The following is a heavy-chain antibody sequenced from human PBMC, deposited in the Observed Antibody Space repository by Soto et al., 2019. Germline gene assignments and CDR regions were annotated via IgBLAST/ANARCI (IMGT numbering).Heavy chain of an antibody. Sequence: TGGSLRLSLAVCGFTFGSHDMSWVRQAPGKGLQWVPAITGSGGSTYCTDAVECRFTISRDNSKSTVYLQINSRRAEHTAVYYCAKTIGPEHLTGTSRVNRFDPWGQGTLVTVSS. CDR3: AKTIGPEHLTGTSRVNRFDP. D-gene: IGHD1-7*01. V-gene: IGHV3-23*01. J-gene: IGHJ5*02. CDR2: ITGSGGST. CDR1: GFTFGSHD.